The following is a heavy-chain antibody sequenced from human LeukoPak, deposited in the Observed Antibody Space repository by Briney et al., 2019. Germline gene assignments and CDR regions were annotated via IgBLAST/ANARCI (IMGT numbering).Heavy chain of an antibody. CDR1: GYTFTSYY. V-gene: IGHV1-46*01. CDR2: INPSGGST. Sequence: ASVKVSCKASGYTFTSYYMHWVRQAPGQGLEWMGIINPSGGSTSYAQKFQGRVTTTRDTSTSTVYMELSSLRSEDTAVYYCARDLGSGSYMVPYGMDVWGQGTTVTVSS. CDR3: ARDLGSGSYMVPYGMDV. D-gene: IGHD3-10*01. J-gene: IGHJ6*02.